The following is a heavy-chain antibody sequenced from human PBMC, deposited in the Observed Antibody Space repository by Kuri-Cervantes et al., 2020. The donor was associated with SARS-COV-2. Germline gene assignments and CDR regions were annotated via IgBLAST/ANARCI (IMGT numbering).Heavy chain of an antibody. Sequence: ASVKVSCKASGYTFTSYAMHWVRQAPGQRLEWMGWINAGNGNTKYSQKFQGRVTITRDTSASTAYMELSSLRSDDTAVYYCAAGLLWFGHWGYGMDVWGQGTTVTVSS. CDR1: GYTFTSYA. CDR2: INAGNGNT. V-gene: IGHV1-3*01. D-gene: IGHD3-10*01. CDR3: AAGLLWFGHWGYGMDV. J-gene: IGHJ6*02.